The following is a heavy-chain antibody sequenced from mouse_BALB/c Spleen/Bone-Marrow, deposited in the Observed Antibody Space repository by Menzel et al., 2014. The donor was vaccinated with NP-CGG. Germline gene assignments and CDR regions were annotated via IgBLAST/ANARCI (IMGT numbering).Heavy chain of an antibody. V-gene: IGHV3-5*02. J-gene: IGHJ2*01. CDR2: IYYSGTI. CDR1: GISITTGNYR. CDR3: ARYGNYFDY. D-gene: IGHD2-1*01. Sequence: EVHLVESGPGLVEPSQTVSLTCTVTGISITTGNYRWSWIRQFPGNKLEWIGYIYYSGTITYNPSLTSRTTITRDTSKNQFFLKMNSLTAEDTATYYCARYGNYFDYWGQGTTLTVSS.